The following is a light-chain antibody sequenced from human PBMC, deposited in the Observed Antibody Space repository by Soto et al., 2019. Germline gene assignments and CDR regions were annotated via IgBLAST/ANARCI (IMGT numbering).Light chain of an antibody. J-gene: IGKJ3*01. V-gene: IGKV1-33*01. CDR1: QDISNH. CDR3: QQSHILPRT. CDR2: DAS. Sequence: DIQMTQSPSSLSASVGERVTITCQASQDISNHLIWCQQKPGKAPKFLIYDASNLETGVPSRFSGSGSGTDFTFSISSLQPEDVATYFCQQSHILPRTFGPGTKVGIK.